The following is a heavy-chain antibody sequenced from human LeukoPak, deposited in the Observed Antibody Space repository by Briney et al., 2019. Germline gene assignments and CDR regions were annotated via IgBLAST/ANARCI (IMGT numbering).Heavy chain of an antibody. V-gene: IGHV3-15*01. Sequence: SGGTLRFSSAASRFTPTNAGTGWVRQAPGQGLEWVGRIKSKTDGGTTDYAAPVKGRFTISRDDSKNTLYLQMNSLKTEDTAVYYCTALMVGAAFDYWGQGTLVTVSS. CDR3: TALMVGAAFDY. D-gene: IGHD1-26*01. J-gene: IGHJ4*02. CDR1: RFTPTNAG. CDR2: IKSKTDGGTT.